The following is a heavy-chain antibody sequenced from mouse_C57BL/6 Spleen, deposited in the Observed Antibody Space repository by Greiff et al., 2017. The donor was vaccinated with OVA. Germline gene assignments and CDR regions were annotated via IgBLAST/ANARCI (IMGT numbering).Heavy chain of an antibody. D-gene: IGHD2-3*01. Sequence: QVKLLESGPGLVAPSQSLSITCTVSGFSLTSYGVHWVRQPPGKGLEWLVVIWSDGSTTYNSALKSRLSSSKDNYKSQVFLKMNSLQTDDTAMYYCARQYDGYPAWFAYWGQGTLVTVSA. V-gene: IGHV2-6-1*01. CDR3: ARQYDGYPAWFAY. J-gene: IGHJ3*01. CDR2: IWSDGST. CDR1: GFSLTSYG.